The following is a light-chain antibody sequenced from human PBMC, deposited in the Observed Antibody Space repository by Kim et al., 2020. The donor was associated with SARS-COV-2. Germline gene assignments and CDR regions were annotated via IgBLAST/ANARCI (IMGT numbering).Light chain of an antibody. Sequence: QRVTITCTGSTSNTGAGYDVHWDQQLPGTAPKLLIYVKTNRPSGVPDRFSGSKSGTSASLAITGLQVEDEADYYCQSYDSSLSGVLFGGGTQLTVL. V-gene: IGLV1-40*01. CDR2: VKT. CDR1: TSNTGAGYD. CDR3: QSYDSSLSGVL. J-gene: IGLJ2*01.